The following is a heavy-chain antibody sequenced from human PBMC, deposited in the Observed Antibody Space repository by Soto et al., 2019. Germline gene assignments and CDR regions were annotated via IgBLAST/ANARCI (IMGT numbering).Heavy chain of an antibody. CDR1: GYTFTSYG. J-gene: IGHJ4*02. CDR3: ARDKEHCSGGGCYSPEYFDY. V-gene: IGHV1-18*01. D-gene: IGHD2-15*01. CDR2: ISAYNGNT. Sequence: QVQLVQSGAEVKKPGASVKVSCKASGYTFTSYGISWVRQAPGQGLEWMGWISAYNGNTNYAQKLQGRVTMTTDTSTSTAYMELRSLRSDDTAVYYCARDKEHCSGGGCYSPEYFDYWGQGTLVTVSS.